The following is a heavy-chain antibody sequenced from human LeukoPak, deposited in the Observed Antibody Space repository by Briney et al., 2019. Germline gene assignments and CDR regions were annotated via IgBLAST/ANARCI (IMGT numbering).Heavy chain of an antibody. CDR2: ISAYNGNT. Sequence: ASVKVSCKASGYTFTSYGISWVRQAPGQGLEGMGWISAYNGNTNYAQKLQGRVTMTTDTSTSTAYMELRSLRSDDTAVYYCARDYYYDSSGYYLLGGRNWFDPWGQGTLVTVSS. V-gene: IGHV1-18*01. D-gene: IGHD3-22*01. CDR1: GYTFTSYG. CDR3: ARDYYYDSSGYYLLGGRNWFDP. J-gene: IGHJ5*02.